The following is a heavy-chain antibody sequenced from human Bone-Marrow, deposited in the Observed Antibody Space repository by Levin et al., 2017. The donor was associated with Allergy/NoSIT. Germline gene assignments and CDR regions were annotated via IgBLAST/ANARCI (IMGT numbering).Heavy chain of an antibody. V-gene: IGHV1-18*01. Sequence: GASVKVSCKASGYRFASYGIKWVRQAPGQGLEWMAWISGYNGNTRYEEKFEDRVTVTADTSTSTAYLEVRSLRSDDTAVYYCARDLQWLAPGYSDSWGQGTLVTVTS. CDR1: GYRFASYG. D-gene: IGHD6-19*01. J-gene: IGHJ4*02. CDR2: ISGYNGNT. CDR3: ARDLQWLAPGYSDS.